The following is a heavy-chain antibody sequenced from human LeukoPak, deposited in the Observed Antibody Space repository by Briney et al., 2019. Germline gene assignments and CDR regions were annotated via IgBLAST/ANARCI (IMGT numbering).Heavy chain of an antibody. D-gene: IGHD3-22*01. CDR2: LSSDGVNK. V-gene: IGHV3-30-3*01. Sequence: GGSLRLSCAASGFTFSSYVMHWVRQTPGKGLEWVAILSSDGVNKRYADFVQGRFTVSRDNAKNSLYLQMNSLRAEDTALYYCAKVGHYYNSSGYDYWGQGTLVTVSS. J-gene: IGHJ4*02. CDR1: GFTFSSYV. CDR3: AKVGHYYNSSGYDY.